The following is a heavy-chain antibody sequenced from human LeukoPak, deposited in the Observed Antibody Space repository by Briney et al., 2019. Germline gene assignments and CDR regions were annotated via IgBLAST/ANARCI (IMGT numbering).Heavy chain of an antibody. Sequence: SETLSLTCAVYGGSFSGYYWSWIRQPPGKGLEWIGEINHSGSTNYNPSLKSRVTISVDTSKNQFSLKLSSVTAADTAVYYCARHRRDYDILTGRGGWFDPWGQGTLVTVSS. D-gene: IGHD3-9*01. V-gene: IGHV4-34*01. CDR1: GGSFSGYY. J-gene: IGHJ5*02. CDR3: ARHRRDYDILTGRGGWFDP. CDR2: INHSGST.